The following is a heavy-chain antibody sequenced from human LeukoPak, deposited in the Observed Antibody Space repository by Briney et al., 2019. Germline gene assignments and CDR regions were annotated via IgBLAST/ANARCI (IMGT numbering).Heavy chain of an antibody. CDR3: ARVPWGWSIDS. Sequence: SETLSLTCSVSGGSTSTYYWSWIRQPPGKGLEWIGYIDDSGSTDYNPSLKSRVTISVDTSKNQFSLKLSSVTAADTAVYYCARVPWGWSIDSWGQGTLVTVSS. CDR1: GGSTSTYY. D-gene: IGHD7-27*01. V-gene: IGHV4-59*01. CDR2: IDDSGST. J-gene: IGHJ4*02.